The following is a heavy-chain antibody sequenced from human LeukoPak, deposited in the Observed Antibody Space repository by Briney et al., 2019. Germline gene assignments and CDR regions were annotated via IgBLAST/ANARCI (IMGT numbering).Heavy chain of an antibody. Sequence: SETLSLTCTVSGGSVSSSSHYWAWIRQPPGKGLEWIGSINYSGSTYCNPSLKSRITISVDTSKNQFSLKLSSVTAADTAVYYCVREHSSSADYWGQGTLVTVSS. D-gene: IGHD6-6*01. J-gene: IGHJ4*02. CDR3: VREHSSSADY. CDR2: INYSGST. V-gene: IGHV4-39*07. CDR1: GGSVSSSSHY.